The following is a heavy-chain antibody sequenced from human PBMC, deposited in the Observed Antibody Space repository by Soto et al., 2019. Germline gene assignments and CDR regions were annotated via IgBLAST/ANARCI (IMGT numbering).Heavy chain of an antibody. D-gene: IGHD3-10*01. Sequence: QVQLVQSGAEVKKPGSSVKVSCKASGGTFSSYAISWVRQAPGQGLEWMGGIITIFGTANYAQKFQGRVTITADESTXXXXXXXXXXXXXXXXXYYCASPXKPLYYYYGMDVWGQGTTVTVSS. J-gene: IGHJ6*02. CDR3: ASPXKPLYYYYGMDV. CDR2: IITIFGTA. CDR1: GGTFSSYA. V-gene: IGHV1-69*12.